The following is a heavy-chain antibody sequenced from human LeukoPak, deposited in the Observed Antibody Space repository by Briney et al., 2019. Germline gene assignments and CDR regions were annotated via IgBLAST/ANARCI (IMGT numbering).Heavy chain of an antibody. V-gene: IGHV3-33*01. D-gene: IGHD1-26*01. J-gene: IGHJ4*02. CDR1: GFSFSTYG. CDR2: IWYDGSKQ. CDR3: ASVYSGSYYDH. Sequence: GGSLRLPCAASGFSFSTYGMHWVRQAPGKGLEWVVFIWYDGSKQYYADSVKGRFTISRDNSKNTLSLQMNSLRAEDTAVYYCASVYSGSYYDHWGQGTLVTVSS.